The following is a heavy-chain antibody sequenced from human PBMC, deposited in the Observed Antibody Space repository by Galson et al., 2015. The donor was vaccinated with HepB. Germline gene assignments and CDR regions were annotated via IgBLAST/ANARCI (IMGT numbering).Heavy chain of an antibody. V-gene: IGHV3-30*18. J-gene: IGHJ4*02. CDR2: ISYDGSNK. CDR1: GFTFSSYG. Sequence: SLRLSCAASGFTFSSYGMHWVRQAPGKGLEWVAVISYDGSNKYYADSVKGRFTISRDNSKNTLYLQMNSLRAEDTAVYYCAKDAVLLWFGEYFDYWGQGTLVTVSS. CDR3: AKDAVLLWFGEYFDY. D-gene: IGHD3-10*01.